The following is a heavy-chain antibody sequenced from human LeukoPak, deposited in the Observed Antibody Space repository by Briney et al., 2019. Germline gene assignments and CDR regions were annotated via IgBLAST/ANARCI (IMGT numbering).Heavy chain of an antibody. V-gene: IGHV4-34*01. J-gene: IGHJ6*02. CDR2: INHSGST. CDR1: GGSFSGYY. CDR3: ASSPARYGMDV. Sequence: SETLSLTCAVYGGSFSGYYWSWIRQPPGKGLEWIGEINHSGSTNYNPSLKSRVTISVDTSKNRFSLKLSSVTAADTAVYYCASSPARYGMDVWGQGTTVTVSS.